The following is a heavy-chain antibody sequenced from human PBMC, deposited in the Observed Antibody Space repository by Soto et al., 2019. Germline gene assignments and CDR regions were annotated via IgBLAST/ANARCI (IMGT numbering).Heavy chain of an antibody. CDR3: ARQDTSGYAFDY. D-gene: IGHD3-22*01. J-gene: IGHJ4*02. CDR2: ISYSGST. Sequence: SETLSLTCTVSGGSISSFDWKWIRQSPGKGLEWIGYISYSGSTNYNPSLKSRVTISVDTSKNQFSLKLSSVTAADTAVYYCARQDTSGYAFDYWGQGTLVTVSS. CDR1: GGSISSFD. V-gene: IGHV4-59*08.